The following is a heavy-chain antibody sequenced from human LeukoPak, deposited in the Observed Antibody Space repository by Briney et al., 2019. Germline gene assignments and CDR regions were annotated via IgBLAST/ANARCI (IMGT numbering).Heavy chain of an antibody. CDR3: ARNIRSSSSWYLIDY. J-gene: IGHJ4*02. D-gene: IGHD6-13*01. CDR2: IIPIFGTA. Sequence: ASVKVSCKASGGTLSSYAISWVRQAPGQGLERMGGIIPIFGTANYAQKFQGRVTITADESTSTAYMELSSLRSEDTAVYYCARNIRSSSSWYLIDYWGQGTLVTVSS. V-gene: IGHV1-69*13. CDR1: GGTLSSYA.